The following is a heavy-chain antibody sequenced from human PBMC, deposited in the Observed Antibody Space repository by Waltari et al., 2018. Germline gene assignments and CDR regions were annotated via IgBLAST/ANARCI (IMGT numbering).Heavy chain of an antibody. CDR3: VRNRGWQQFDF. J-gene: IGHJ4*02. CDR1: GFTFDDYA. V-gene: IGHV3-9*01. Sequence: EVQLVESGGGLVQPGRSLRLSCAASGFTFDDYAMHWVRQAPVKGLEWVSGISWNSGSIGYADSVKGRFTISRDNAKNSLYLQMNSLRAEDTAVFYCVRNRGWQQFDFWGQGTLVTVSS. D-gene: IGHD2-15*01. CDR2: ISWNSGSI.